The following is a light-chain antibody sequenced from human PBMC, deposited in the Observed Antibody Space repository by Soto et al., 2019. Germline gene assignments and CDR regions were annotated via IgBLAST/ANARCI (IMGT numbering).Light chain of an antibody. CDR2: GAA. CDR3: QQYGSSPPLT. J-gene: IGKJ4*01. CDR1: QSVSSNY. Sequence: EIVLTQSPATLSLSPGERATLSCRASQSVSSNYLAWYQQKPGQAPRLLIYGAASRATGLPDRFSGSGSATDFSLPISRLEHEDVAVYYCQQYGSSPPLTFGGGTKVEIK. V-gene: IGKV3-20*01.